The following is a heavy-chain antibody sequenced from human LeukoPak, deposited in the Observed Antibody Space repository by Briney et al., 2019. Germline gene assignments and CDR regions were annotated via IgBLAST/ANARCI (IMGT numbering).Heavy chain of an antibody. V-gene: IGHV4-31*03. D-gene: IGHD3-3*01. CDR1: GGSISSGGYY. J-gene: IGHJ4*02. Sequence: SETLSLTCTVSGGSISSGGYYWSWIRQHPGKGLEWIGYIYYSGSTYYNPSLKSRVTISVDTSKNQFSLKLSSVTAADTAVYYCARGYYDFWSGYSKYFDYWGQGTLVTVSS. CDR3: ARGYYDFWSGYSKYFDY. CDR2: IYYSGST.